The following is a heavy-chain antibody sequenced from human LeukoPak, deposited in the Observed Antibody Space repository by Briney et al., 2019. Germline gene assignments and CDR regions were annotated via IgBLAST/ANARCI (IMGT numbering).Heavy chain of an antibody. CDR2: INPSGGST. Sequence: GASVKVSCKASGYTFTSYYMHWVRQAPGQGLEWMGIINPSGGSTSYAQKFQGRVTMTRDTSTSTVYMELSSLRSEDTAVYYCAREKTYYDILTGYLSSNWFDPWGQGTLVTVSS. J-gene: IGHJ5*02. V-gene: IGHV1-46*01. CDR1: GYTFTSYY. CDR3: AREKTYYDILTGYLSSNWFDP. D-gene: IGHD3-9*01.